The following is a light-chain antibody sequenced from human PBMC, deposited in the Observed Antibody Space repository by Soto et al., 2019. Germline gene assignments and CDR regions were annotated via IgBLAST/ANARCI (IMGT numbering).Light chain of an antibody. CDR1: QSVGSN. CDR3: HQYGRSRP. CDR2: GAS. Sequence: QWRATLSVYTGERVTLSCRARQSVGSNLAWYQQKPGQAPRLLVYGASSRATGIPDRFSGSGSGTDFTLTISRLEPEDFAVYYCHQYGRSRPFGQRTK. J-gene: IGKJ1*01. V-gene: IGKV3-20*01.